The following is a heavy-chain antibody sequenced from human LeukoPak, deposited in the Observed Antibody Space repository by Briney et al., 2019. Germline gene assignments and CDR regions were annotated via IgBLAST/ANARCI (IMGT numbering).Heavy chain of an antibody. CDR2: ISQDGSVT. V-gene: IGHV3-74*01. CDR3: ARALTDTRNGLDI. Sequence: GGSLRLSCAASGFTLRRNWMHWVRQVPGKGLVWVSRISQDGSVTNSADSVQGRFTISRDDAKNTLHLQMNSLRAEDTAVYYCARALTDTRNGLDIWGQGTMVTVSS. CDR1: GFTLRRNW. J-gene: IGHJ3*02. D-gene: IGHD3-9*01.